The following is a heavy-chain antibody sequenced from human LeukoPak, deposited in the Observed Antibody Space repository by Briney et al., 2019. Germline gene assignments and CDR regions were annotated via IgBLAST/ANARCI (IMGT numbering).Heavy chain of an antibody. CDR1: GGTFSSYA. J-gene: IGHJ4*02. D-gene: IGHD3-3*01. CDR3: ARGLTPRGYDFWYFDY. V-gene: IGHV1-69*06. Sequence: ASVKVSCKASGGTFSSYAISWVRQAPGQGLEWMGGIIPIFGTANYAQKFQGRVTITADKSTSTAYMELSSLRSEDTAVYYCARGLTPRGYDFWYFDYWGQGTLVTVSS. CDR2: IIPIFGTA.